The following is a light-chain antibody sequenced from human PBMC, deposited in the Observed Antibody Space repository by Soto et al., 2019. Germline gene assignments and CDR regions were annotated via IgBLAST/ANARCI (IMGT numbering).Light chain of an antibody. CDR1: QSVSSSY. Sequence: EIVLTQSPGTLSLSPGERATLSCRASQSVSSSYLAWYQQKPGQAPRLLIYGASSRATGIPDRFSGSGSGTDFTLTVSRLEPEDFAVYYCQPYGSSLWTFGQGTKVDIK. J-gene: IGKJ1*01. V-gene: IGKV3-20*01. CDR2: GAS. CDR3: QPYGSSLWT.